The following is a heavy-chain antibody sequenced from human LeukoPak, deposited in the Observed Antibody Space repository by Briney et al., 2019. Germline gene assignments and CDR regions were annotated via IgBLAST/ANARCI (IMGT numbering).Heavy chain of an antibody. CDR1: GGTFSSYA. Sequence: ASVKVSCKASGGTFSSYAISWVRQAPGQGLEWMGRIIPILGIADYAQKFQGRVTITADKSTSTAYMELSSLRSEDTAVYYCARTPENPRGYSGCGRTEYWGQGALVTVSS. V-gene: IGHV1-69*04. CDR2: IIPILGIA. CDR3: ARTPENPRGYSGCGRTEY. D-gene: IGHD5-12*01. J-gene: IGHJ4*02.